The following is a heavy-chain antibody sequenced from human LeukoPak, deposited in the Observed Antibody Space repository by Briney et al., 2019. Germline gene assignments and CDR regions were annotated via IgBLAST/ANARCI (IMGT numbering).Heavy chain of an antibody. CDR1: GYTFTGYY. V-gene: IGHV1-2*04. CDR2: INPNSGGT. Sequence: ASVKASCKASGYTFTGYYMHWVRQAPGQGLEWMGWINPNSGGTNYAQKFQGWVTMTRDTSISTAYMELSRLRSDDTAVYYCARGPIVVVPAAVPYYYYYGMDVWGQGTTVTVSS. CDR3: ARGPIVVVPAAVPYYYYYGMDV. D-gene: IGHD2-2*01. J-gene: IGHJ6*02.